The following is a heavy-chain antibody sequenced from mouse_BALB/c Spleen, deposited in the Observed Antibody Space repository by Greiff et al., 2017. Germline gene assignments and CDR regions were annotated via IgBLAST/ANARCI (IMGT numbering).Heavy chain of an antibody. D-gene: IGHD2-10*01. J-gene: IGHJ3*01. V-gene: IGHV2-9*02. CDR2: IWAGGST. CDR3: ARDPYYGNYGGFAY. Sequence: VQVVESGPGLVAPSQSLSITCTVSGFSLTSYGVHWVRQPPGKGLEWLGVIWAGGSTNYNSALMSRLCISKDNSKSQVFLKMNSLQTDDTAMYYCARDPYYGNYGGFAYWGQGTLVTVSA. CDR1: GFSLTSYG.